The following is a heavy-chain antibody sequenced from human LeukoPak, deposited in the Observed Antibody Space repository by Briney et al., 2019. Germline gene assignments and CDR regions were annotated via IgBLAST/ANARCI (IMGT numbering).Heavy chain of an antibody. CDR3: AREGRIVVVPAAMGY. D-gene: IGHD2-2*01. CDR2: IYTSGST. Sequence: SETLSLTCTVSGGSISSDSYYWSWIRQPAGKGLEWIGRIYTSGSTNYNPSLKSRVTISVDTSKNQFSLKLSSVTAADTAVYYCAREGRIVVVPAAMGYWGQGTLVTVSS. V-gene: IGHV4-61*02. CDR1: GGSISSDSYY. J-gene: IGHJ4*02.